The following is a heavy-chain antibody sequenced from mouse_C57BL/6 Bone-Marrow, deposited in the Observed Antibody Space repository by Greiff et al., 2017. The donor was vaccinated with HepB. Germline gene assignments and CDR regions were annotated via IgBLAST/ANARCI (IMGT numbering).Heavy chain of an antibody. CDR3: AIIGADWYFDV. D-gene: IGHD2-14*01. J-gene: IGHJ1*03. Sequence: QVQLQQPGAELVKPGASVKVSCKVSGYTFTSYWMHWVKQRPGQGLEWIGRIYPSDSDTNYNQKFKGKATLTVDQSSSTAYMQLNSLTSEDSAVYYCAIIGADWYFDVWGTGTTVTVSS. CDR1: GYTFTSYW. V-gene: IGHV1-74*01. CDR2: IYPSDSDT.